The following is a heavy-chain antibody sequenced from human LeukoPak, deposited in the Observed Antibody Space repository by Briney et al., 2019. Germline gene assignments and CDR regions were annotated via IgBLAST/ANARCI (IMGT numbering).Heavy chain of an antibody. Sequence: GGSLRLSCAASGFTFSNFWMNWVRQAPGKGLEWVANINPDGSGKSYVDSVKGRFDISRDNAENLLFLHMNSLRAEDTAVYYCAKDDTYYYDSSGYPLDYWGQGTLVTVSS. CDR1: GFTFSNFW. CDR3: AKDDTYYYDSSGYPLDY. D-gene: IGHD3-22*01. J-gene: IGHJ4*02. V-gene: IGHV3-7*03. CDR2: INPDGSGK.